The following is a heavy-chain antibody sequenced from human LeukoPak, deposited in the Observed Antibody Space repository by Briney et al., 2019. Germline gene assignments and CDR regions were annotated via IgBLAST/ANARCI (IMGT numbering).Heavy chain of an antibody. V-gene: IGHV4-59*11. Sequence: SETLSLTCAVSDASFSSHYWTWIRQPPGKGLEWIGYISYIGSTNYNPSLKSRVTISIGTSKNQFSLKLTSVTAADTAVYYCARDLVTVTKGFDIWGQGTMVSVSS. CDR1: DASFSSHY. CDR3: ARDLVTVTKGFDI. J-gene: IGHJ3*02. D-gene: IGHD4-17*01. CDR2: ISYIGST.